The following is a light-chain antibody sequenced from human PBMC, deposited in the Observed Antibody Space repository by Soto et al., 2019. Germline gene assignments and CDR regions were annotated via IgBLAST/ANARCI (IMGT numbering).Light chain of an antibody. Sequence: QSVLTQPPSASGTPGQRVSITCSGSDSNIGSNSVHWYQQVPGMAPKLLVYKSDQRPSGVPDRFSGSKSVTSASLAISGLRAEDEVEYYCATWDDGLSGVLFGGGTKLTVL. CDR3: ATWDDGLSGVL. CDR2: KSD. J-gene: IGLJ2*01. CDR1: DSNIGSNS. V-gene: IGLV1-47*01.